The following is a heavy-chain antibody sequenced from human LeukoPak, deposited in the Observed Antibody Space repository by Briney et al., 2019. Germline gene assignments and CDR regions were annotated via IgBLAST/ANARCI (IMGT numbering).Heavy chain of an antibody. D-gene: IGHD4-23*01. CDR2: IYYSGST. CDR3: ARGGEMTTVVGLYFDY. V-gene: IGHV4-59*01. CDR1: GGSISSYY. J-gene: IGHJ4*02. Sequence: PSETLSLTCTVSGGSISSYYWSWIRQPPGKGLEWIGYIYYSGSTNYNPSLKSRVTISVDTSKNQFSLKLSSVTAADTAVYYCARGGEMTTVVGLYFDYWGQGTLVTVSS.